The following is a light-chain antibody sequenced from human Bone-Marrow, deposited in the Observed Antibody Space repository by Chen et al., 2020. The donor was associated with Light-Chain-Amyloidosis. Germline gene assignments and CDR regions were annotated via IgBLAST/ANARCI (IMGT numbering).Light chain of an antibody. CDR1: DLPTKY. J-gene: IGLJ2*01. Sequence: SYELTQPPSVSVSPGHTARITCSGDDLPTKYAYWYQQNPGQAPVLVIHRDTERPSGISERFSGPSSGTTATLTISGVQAEDEADYHCQSADSSGTYEVIFGGGTKLTVL. V-gene: IGLV3-25*03. CDR2: RDT. CDR3: QSADSSGTYEVI.